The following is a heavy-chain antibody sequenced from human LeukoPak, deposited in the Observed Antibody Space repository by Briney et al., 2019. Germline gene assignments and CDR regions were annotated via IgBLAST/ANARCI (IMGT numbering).Heavy chain of an antibody. V-gene: IGHV1-18*01. D-gene: IGHD3-22*01. CDR1: GYTFTNYD. CDR3: ARQTSTYYSADY. J-gene: IGHJ4*02. Sequence: GASVKVSCKASGYTFTNYDIRWVRQAPGQGLEWMGRISAYNGNTNYAQKLQGRVTMTTDTSTSTAYMELRSLRYDDTAVYYCARQTSTYYSADYWGQGTLVTVSS. CDR2: ISAYNGNT.